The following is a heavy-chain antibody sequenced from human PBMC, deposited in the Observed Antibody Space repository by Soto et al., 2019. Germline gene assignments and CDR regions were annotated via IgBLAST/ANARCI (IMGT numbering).Heavy chain of an antibody. J-gene: IGHJ5*02. CDR3: ARDLAPYYYDSSGYLNWFDP. Sequence: GASVKVSCKASGYTFTSYYMHWVRQAPGQGLEWMGIINPSGGSTSYAQKFQGRVTMTRDTSTSTVYMELSSLRSEDTAMYYCARDLAPYYYDSSGYLNWFDPWGQGTLVTVS. CDR1: GYTFTSYY. CDR2: INPSGGST. D-gene: IGHD3-22*01. V-gene: IGHV1-46*01.